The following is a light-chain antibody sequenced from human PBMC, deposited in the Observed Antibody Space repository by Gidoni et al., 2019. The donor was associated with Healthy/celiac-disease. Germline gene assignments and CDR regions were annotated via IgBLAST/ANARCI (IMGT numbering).Light chain of an antibody. J-gene: IGLJ2*01. CDR2: DVS. Sequence: QSALTQPASVSGSPGQSFTISCTGTSSDVGGYNYVSWYQQHPGKAPKRMIYDVSNRPSGVANRFSGSKSGNTASLTISGLQAEDEADYYCSSYTSSSTLGVVFGGGTKLTVL. CDR1: SSDVGGYNY. CDR3: SSYTSSSTLGVV. V-gene: IGLV2-14*01.